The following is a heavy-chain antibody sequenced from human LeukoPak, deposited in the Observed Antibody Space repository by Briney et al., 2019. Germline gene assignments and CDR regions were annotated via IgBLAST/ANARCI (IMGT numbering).Heavy chain of an antibody. Sequence: GGSLRLSCTASGFTFSSYSLNWVSQAPGKGLEWVSSVSTGSNYIYYADSVKGRFTISRDNDKNSLYLQMNRLTVEDTAVYYCGRGMRDYYGLDYWGQGILVTVSS. D-gene: IGHD3-10*01. CDR2: VSTGSNYI. CDR1: GFTFSSYS. V-gene: IGHV3-21*01. CDR3: GRGMRDYYGLDY. J-gene: IGHJ4*02.